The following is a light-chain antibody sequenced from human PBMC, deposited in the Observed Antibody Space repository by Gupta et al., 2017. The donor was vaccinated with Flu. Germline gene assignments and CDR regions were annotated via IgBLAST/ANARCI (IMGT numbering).Light chain of an antibody. CDR1: NIGTKS. CDR2: DYS. CDR3: PLWDTSSDHPV. J-gene: IGLJ3*02. Sequence: SPVLTQPPSVSVAPGQTATITCGGSNIGTKSVHWYQQKPGQAPVLVVYDYSARPAGIPGRFSGSNSGHTATLTITRGEVGDEAAYTCPLWDTSSDHPVLGGGTRLTVL. V-gene: IGLV3-21*02.